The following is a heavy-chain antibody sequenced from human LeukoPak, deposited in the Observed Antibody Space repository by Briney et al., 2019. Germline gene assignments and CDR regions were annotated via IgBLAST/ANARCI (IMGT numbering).Heavy chain of an antibody. CDR2: ISGSGGST. J-gene: IGHJ6*02. D-gene: IGHD3-10*01. V-gene: IGHV3-23*01. CDR1: GFTFSSYA. CDR3: AESAFYGSDQYYYYGMDV. Sequence: GGSLRLSCAASGFTFSSYAMSWVRQAPGKGLEWVSAISGSGGSTYYADSVKGRFTISRDNSKNTLYLQMNSLRAEDTAVYYCAESAFYGSDQYYYYGMDVWGQGTAVTVSS.